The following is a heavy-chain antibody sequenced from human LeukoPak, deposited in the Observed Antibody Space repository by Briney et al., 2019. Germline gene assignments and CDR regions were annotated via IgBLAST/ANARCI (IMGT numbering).Heavy chain of an antibody. D-gene: IGHD2-2*01. J-gene: IGHJ5*02. CDR1: GYSISSGYY. CDR3: ARRGICSSTSCRKQRNWFDP. CDR2: IYHSGST. V-gene: IGHV4-38-2*02. Sequence: PSETLSLTCTVSGYSISSGYYWSWIRQPPGKGLEWIGSIYHSGSTYYSPSLKSRVTISVDTSKNQFSLKLSSVTAADTAVYYCARRGICSSTSCRKQRNWFDPWGQGTLVTVSS.